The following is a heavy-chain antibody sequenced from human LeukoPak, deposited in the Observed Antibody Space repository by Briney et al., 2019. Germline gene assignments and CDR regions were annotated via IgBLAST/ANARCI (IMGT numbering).Heavy chain of an antibody. D-gene: IGHD3-22*01. CDR1: GYTFTSYD. CDR2: MNPNSGNT. CDR3: ARFSEGYYYDSSGYYPYGMDV. V-gene: IGHV1-8*01. J-gene: IGHJ6*02. Sequence: EASVKVSCKASGYTFTSYDINWVRQATGQGLEWMGWMNPNSGNTGYAQKFQGRVTMTRNTSISTAYMELSSLRSEDTAVYYCARFSEGYYYDSSGYYPYGMDVWGQGTTVTVSS.